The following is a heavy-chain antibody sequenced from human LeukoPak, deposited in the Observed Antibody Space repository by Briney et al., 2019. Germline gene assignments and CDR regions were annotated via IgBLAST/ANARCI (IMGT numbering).Heavy chain of an antibody. CDR3: ARVRSRYSSSWLYY. CDR1: GGSFRGYY. Sequence: PSETLSLTCAVYGGSFRGYYWSWIRQPPGKGLEWIGEINHSGSTNYNPSLKSRVTISVDTSKNQFSLKLSSVTAADTAVYYCARVRSRYSSSWLYYWGQGTLVTVSS. J-gene: IGHJ4*02. CDR2: INHSGST. D-gene: IGHD6-13*01. V-gene: IGHV4-34*01.